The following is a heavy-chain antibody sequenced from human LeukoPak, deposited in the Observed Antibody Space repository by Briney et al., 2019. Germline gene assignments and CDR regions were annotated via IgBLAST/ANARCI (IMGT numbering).Heavy chain of an antibody. J-gene: IGHJ3*02. CDR2: INPSGGGT. CDR1: GYTFTSYY. Sequence: ASVKVSCKASGYTFTSYYMHWVRQAPGQGLEWMGIINPSGGGTSYAQKFQGRITMTRDTSTSTVYMELSSLRSEDTAVYYCARDMTTVTTSFEAFDIWGQGTMVTVSS. CDR3: ARDMTTVTTSFEAFDI. V-gene: IGHV1-46*01. D-gene: IGHD4-17*01.